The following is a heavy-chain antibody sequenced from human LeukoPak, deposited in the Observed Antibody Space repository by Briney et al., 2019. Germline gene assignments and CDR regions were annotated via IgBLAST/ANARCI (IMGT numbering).Heavy chain of an antibody. J-gene: IGHJ4*02. CDR1: GFTFSSYA. Sequence: GGSLRLSCEASGFTFSSYAMAWVSQAPGKGLEWVSSITIGGGRTYYADSVKGRFTISRDNSKNTLYLQMNSLRAEDTAVYYCARDPRGSGSYYWGQGTLVTVSS. D-gene: IGHD1-26*01. V-gene: IGHV3-23*01. CDR3: ARDPRGSGSYY. CDR2: ITIGGGRT.